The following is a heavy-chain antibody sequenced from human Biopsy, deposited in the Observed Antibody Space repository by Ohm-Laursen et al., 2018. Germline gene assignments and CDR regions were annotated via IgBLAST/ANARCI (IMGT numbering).Heavy chain of an antibody. J-gene: IGHJ6*02. CDR2: MYESGTT. V-gene: IGHV4-39*01. CDR1: GGSISRSAYY. Sequence: SETLSLTCPVSGGSISRSAYYWAWIRQTPGKGLEWIGTMYESGTTFYNPSLKSEVTISVDTSKNQFSLKLTSVTAADTAVYYCARHTTPGLRWPCYGMDLWGQGTTVTVSS. D-gene: IGHD5/OR15-5a*01. CDR3: ARHTTPGLRWPCYGMDL.